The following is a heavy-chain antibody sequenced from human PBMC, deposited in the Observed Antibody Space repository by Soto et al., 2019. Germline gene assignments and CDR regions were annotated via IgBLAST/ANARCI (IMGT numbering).Heavy chain of an antibody. D-gene: IGHD5-18*01. CDR3: ARGRGYSLPWFDP. CDR2: MNPNSGNT. CDR1: GYTFTSYD. J-gene: IGHJ5*02. V-gene: IGHV1-8*01. Sequence: QVQLVQSGAEVKKPGASVKVSCKASGYTFTSYDISWVRQATGQGLEWMGWMNPNSGNTGYAQKVQGRVTMTRNTSISRAYMELNRLRSEDTAVYYWARGRGYSLPWFDPWGQGTLVTVSS.